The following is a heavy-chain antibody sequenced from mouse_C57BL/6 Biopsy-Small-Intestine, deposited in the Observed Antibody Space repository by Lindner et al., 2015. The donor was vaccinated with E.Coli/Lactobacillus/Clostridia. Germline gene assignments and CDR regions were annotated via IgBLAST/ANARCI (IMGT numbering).Heavy chain of an antibody. J-gene: IGHJ4*01. CDR2: IGPHSGDT. Sequence: SVKVSCKPSGYGFTDYYLHWVRQAPGQGLEWMGWIGPHSGDTNNAQKFQGRVTMTRDTSISTAYMELSRLTSDDTAVYYCARAEVSTMEFDFWGQGTLVTVSS. D-gene: IGHD2-1*01. CDR3: ARAEVSTMEFDF. V-gene: IGHV1-84*02. CDR1: GYGFTDYY.